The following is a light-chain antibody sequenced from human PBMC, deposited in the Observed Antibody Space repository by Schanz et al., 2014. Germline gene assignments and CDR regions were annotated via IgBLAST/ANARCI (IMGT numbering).Light chain of an antibody. V-gene: IGLV2-11*01. Sequence: QSALTQPRSVSGSPGQSVTISCTGTSSDVGGYNYVSWYQLHPGKAPKLMIYDVSKRPSGVPDRFSGSKSGNTASLTISGLQAEDEADYYCSTWDDILNGQGVFGGGTKLTVL. CDR1: SSDVGGYNY. CDR2: DVS. J-gene: IGLJ3*02. CDR3: STWDDILNGQGV.